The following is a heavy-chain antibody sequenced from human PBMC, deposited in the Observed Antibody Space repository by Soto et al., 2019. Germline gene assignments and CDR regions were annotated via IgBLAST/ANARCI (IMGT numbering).Heavy chain of an antibody. CDR2: ISGSGGST. D-gene: IGHD5-18*01. CDR3: GKDLGYGYGYVDY. CDR1: GFTFSSYA. J-gene: IGHJ4*02. V-gene: IGHV3-23*01. Sequence: EVQLLESGGGLVQPGGSLRLSCAASGFTFSSYAMSWVRQAPGKGLEWVSGISGSGGSTYYADSVKGRFTISRDNSKNTRYLQMNSLRAEDTAVYSCGKDLGYGYGYVDYWGQGTLVTVSS.